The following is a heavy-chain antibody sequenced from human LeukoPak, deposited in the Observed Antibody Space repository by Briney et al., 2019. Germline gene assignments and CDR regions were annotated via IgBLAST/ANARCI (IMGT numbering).Heavy chain of an antibody. Sequence: SETLSLTCTVSGASISSYYWSWIRQPPGKGLEWLGYIYYSGSTNYNPSLKSRVTISVGTSKNQFSLKLSSVTAADTAVYYCARDWYYYDSNDYYSENWFDPWGQGTLVTVSS. J-gene: IGHJ5*02. CDR1: GASISSYY. CDR3: ARDWYYYDSNDYYSENWFDP. D-gene: IGHD3-22*01. CDR2: IYYSGST. V-gene: IGHV4-59*01.